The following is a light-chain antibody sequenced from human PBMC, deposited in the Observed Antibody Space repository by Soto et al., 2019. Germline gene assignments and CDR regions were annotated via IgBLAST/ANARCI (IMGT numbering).Light chain of an antibody. CDR2: GAS. J-gene: IGKJ1*01. CDR3: QQYDSSYPWT. Sequence: PGERAILSCRASQSLSFNYLGWYQQKPPQAPRLLMYGASTRAAGVPDRFSGSGAGTAFTLPTRRLEPEDFVVYYCQQYDSSYPWTFGQGTKVDIK. CDR1: QSLSFNY. V-gene: IGKV3-20*01.